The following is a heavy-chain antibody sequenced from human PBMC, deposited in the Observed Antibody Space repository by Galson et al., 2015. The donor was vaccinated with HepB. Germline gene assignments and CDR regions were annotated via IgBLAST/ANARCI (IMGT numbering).Heavy chain of an antibody. CDR2: ISGDSGNT. D-gene: IGHD6-19*01. CDR1: GYNFTNG. Sequence: SVKVSCEASGYNFTNGMSWVRQAPGQGLECMGWISGDSGNTRYAEKFQGRVTMTTDTSTNTAYMDLRSLTSDVTAIYYCSTGHSSVWSFDFWGQGTLVTVSS. CDR3: STGHSSVWSFDF. J-gene: IGHJ4*02. V-gene: IGHV1-18*01.